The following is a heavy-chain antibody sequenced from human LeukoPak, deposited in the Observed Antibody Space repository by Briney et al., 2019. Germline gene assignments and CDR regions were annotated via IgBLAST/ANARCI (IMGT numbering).Heavy chain of an antibody. D-gene: IGHD5-12*01. V-gene: IGHV3-74*01. CDR1: GFTFSDYW. CDR3: AKSYNGYESKPDY. J-gene: IGHJ4*02. CDR2: IYSDGSNT. Sequence: GSLRLSCAASGFTFSDYWMHWVRQAPGKGLVWVSRIYSDGSNTIYADSVKGRFTISRDNSKITLYLQMNSLRAEDTAVYYCAKSYNGYESKPDYWGQGTLVTVSS.